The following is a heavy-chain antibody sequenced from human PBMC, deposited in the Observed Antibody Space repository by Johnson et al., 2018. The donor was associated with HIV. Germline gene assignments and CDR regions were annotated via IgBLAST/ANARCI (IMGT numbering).Heavy chain of an antibody. CDR1: GFTLSSYE. CDR2: ISSSGSTI. CDR3: ARVKGAFDI. Sequence: VQLVESGGGLEQPGGSLRLSCAASGFTLSSYEMNWVRQAPGKGLEWVSYISSSGSTIYYADSVKGRFTISRDNSKNTLYLQMNSLRAEDTAVYYCARVKGAFDIWGQGTMVTVSS. V-gene: IGHV3-48*03. J-gene: IGHJ3*02.